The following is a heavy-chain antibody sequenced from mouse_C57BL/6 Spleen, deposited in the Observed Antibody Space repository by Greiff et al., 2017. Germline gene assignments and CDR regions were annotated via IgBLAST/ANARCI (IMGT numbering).Heavy chain of an antibody. CDR2: IDPSDSDT. CDR1: GYTFTSYW. CDR3: ARGTYYFDY. D-gene: IGHD3-3*01. V-gene: IGHV1-52*01. J-gene: IGHJ2*01. Sequence: QVQLQQPGAELVRPGSSVKLSCKASGYTFTSYWMHWVQQRPIQGLEWVGNIDPSDSDTHYNQKFKDKATLTVDKSSSTAYMQLSSLTSEDSAVYYCARGTYYFDYWGQGTTLTVSS.